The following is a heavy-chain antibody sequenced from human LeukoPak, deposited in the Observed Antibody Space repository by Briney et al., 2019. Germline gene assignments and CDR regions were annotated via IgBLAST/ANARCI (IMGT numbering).Heavy chain of an antibody. J-gene: IGHJ4*02. CDR2: ISAYNSNT. D-gene: IGHD3-3*01. Sequence: ASVKVSCKASGYTFTGYYMHWVRQAPGQGLEWMGWISAYNSNTNYAQKLQGRVTMTTDTSTSTAYMELRSLRSDDTAVYYCASVRFLEWLSLNYWGQGTLVTVSS. V-gene: IGHV1-18*04. CDR1: GYTFTGYY. CDR3: ASVRFLEWLSLNY.